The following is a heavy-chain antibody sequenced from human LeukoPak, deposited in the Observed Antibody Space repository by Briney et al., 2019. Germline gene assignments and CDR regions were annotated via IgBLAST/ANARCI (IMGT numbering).Heavy chain of an antibody. Sequence: GLSLRLSCAASGLTSGSYWMSWVRHTPGKGLEWVANIKHDGSERNYMESVKGRFTISRDNGKNSLHLQMNNLRAEDTAVYYCAAGSGWSSEYRGQGTLVTVSS. CDR3: AAGSGWSSEY. D-gene: IGHD6-19*01. J-gene: IGHJ4*02. V-gene: IGHV3-7*03. CDR2: IKHDGSER. CDR1: GLTSGSYW.